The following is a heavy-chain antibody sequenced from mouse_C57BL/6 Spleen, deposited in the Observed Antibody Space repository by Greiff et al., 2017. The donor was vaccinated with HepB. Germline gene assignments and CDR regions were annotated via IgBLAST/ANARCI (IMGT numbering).Heavy chain of an antibody. J-gene: IGHJ3*01. V-gene: IGHV3-6*01. CDR2: ISYDGSN. D-gene: IGHD4-1*01. CDR3: AREGDWEFAH. CDR1: GYSITSGYY. Sequence: VQLKESGPGLVKPSQSLSLTCSVTGYSITSGYYWNWIRQFPGNKLEWMGYISYDGSNNYNPSLKNRISITRDTSKNQFFLKLNSVTTEDTATYYCAREGDWEFAHWGQGTLVTVSA.